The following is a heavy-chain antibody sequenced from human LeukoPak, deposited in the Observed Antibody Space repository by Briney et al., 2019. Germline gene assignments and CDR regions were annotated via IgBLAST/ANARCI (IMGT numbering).Heavy chain of an antibody. CDR2: IRSKAYGGTT. CDR1: GFTFSNYW. Sequence: GGSLRLSCAASGFTFSNYWMHWVRQAPGKGLEWVGFIRSKAYGGTTEYAASVKGRFTISRDDSKSIAYLQMNSLETEETAVYYCTRAYTTSWYGYYMDVWGKGTTVTISS. CDR3: TRAYTTSWYGYYMDV. D-gene: IGHD6-13*01. V-gene: IGHV3-49*04. J-gene: IGHJ6*03.